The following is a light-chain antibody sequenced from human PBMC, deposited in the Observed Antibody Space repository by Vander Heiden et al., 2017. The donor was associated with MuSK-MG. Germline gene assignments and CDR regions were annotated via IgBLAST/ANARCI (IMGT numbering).Light chain of an antibody. CDR3: QQDDNLPIT. V-gene: IGKV1-33*01. CDR1: QDISNY. J-gene: IGKJ5*01. Sequence: DIQMTQSPSSLSASVGDRVTITCQASQDISNYLNWYQQKPGKAPKLLIYDASNLETGVPSRFSGSGSGTDFIFTISSLQPEDVATYYCQQDDNLPITFGQGTRLEMK. CDR2: DAS.